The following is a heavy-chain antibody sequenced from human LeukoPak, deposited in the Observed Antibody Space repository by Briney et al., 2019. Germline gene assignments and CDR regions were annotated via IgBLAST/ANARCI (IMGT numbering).Heavy chain of an antibody. CDR3: TAESIYYDSSGYYYGKGDAFDI. CDR1: GLTFTSSA. V-gene: IGHV1-58*01. CDR2: IVVGSGNT. D-gene: IGHD3-22*01. J-gene: IGHJ3*02. Sequence: SVKVSCKASGLTFTSSAVQWVRQARGQRLEWIGWIVVGSGNTNYAQKFQERVTITRDMSTSTAYMELSSLRSEDTAVYYCTAESIYYDSSGYYYGKGDAFDIWGQGTMVTVSS.